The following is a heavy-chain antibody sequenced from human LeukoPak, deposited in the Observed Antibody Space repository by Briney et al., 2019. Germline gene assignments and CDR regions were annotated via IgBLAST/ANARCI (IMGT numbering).Heavy chain of an antibody. CDR3: AREGPRPVIPSAFDI. CDR2: IYYSGST. D-gene: IGHD2-21*01. V-gene: IGHV4-59*12. Sequence: SETLSLTCTVSGASISTYYWSWIRRPPGKGLEWIGYIYYSGSTSCNPSLKSRVTISVDKSKNQFSLKLSSVTAADTAVYYCAREGPRPVIPSAFDIWGQGTMVTVSS. J-gene: IGHJ3*02. CDR1: GASISTYY.